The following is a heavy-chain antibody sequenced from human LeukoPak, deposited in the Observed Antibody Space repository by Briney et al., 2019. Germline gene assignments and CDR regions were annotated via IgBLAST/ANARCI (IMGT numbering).Heavy chain of an antibody. V-gene: IGHV3-53*01. CDR1: GFTVSSNY. CDR2: TYSGGST. J-gene: IGHJ4*02. D-gene: IGHD5-18*01. CDR3: ATRRGGYSYGSGFDY. Sequence: PGGSLRLSCAASGFTVSSNYMSWVRQAPGKGLEWVSVTYSGGSTYYADSVKGRFTISRDNSKNTLFLQMNSLRAEDTAVDYCATRRGGYSYGSGFDYWGQGTLVTVSS.